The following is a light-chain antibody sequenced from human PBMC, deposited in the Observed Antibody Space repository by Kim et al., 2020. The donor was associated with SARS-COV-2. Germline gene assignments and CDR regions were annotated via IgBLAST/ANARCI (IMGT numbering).Light chain of an antibody. CDR2: GAS. Sequence: PGERAILSCRTSQNVGRDVAWYQQKPGQAPRLRIYGASTRATGIPPRFSGSGSGTEFTLTISSLQSEDFAVYYCQQYSSRPPSVTFGGGTKVDIK. V-gene: IGKV3D-15*01. CDR1: QNVGRD. CDR3: QQYSSRPPSVT. J-gene: IGKJ4*01.